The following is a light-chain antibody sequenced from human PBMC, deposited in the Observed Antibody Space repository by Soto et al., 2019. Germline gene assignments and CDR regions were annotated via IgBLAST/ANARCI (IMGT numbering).Light chain of an antibody. CDR3: SSYAGSSHV. J-gene: IGLJ1*01. Sequence: QSVLTQPPSASGSPGQSVAISCTGTSSDVGGYNYVSWYQQHPGKAPKLMIYEVNTRPSGVPDRFSGSKSGNTASLTVSGLQAEEEADYYCSSYAGSSHVFGTGTKLTVL. CDR1: SSDVGGYNY. CDR2: EVN. V-gene: IGLV2-8*01.